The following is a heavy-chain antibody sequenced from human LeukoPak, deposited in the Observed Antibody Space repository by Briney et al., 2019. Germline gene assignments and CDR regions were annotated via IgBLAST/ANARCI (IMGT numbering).Heavy chain of an antibody. V-gene: IGHV3-11*01. D-gene: IGHD4-23*01. Sequence: GGSLRLSCAASGFTFSDHFMTWIRQAPGKGLEWISYISGSGVTYYADSVKARFTISRNNAQNSLWLQMDSLRAEDTAVYYCARDPMYNGGNSGAFDFWGQGTLVTISS. CDR1: GFTFSDHF. J-gene: IGHJ3*01. CDR3: ARDPMYNGGNSGAFDF. CDR2: ISGSGVT.